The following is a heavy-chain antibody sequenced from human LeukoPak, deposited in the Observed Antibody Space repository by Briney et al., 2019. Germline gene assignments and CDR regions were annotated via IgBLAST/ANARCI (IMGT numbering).Heavy chain of an antibody. CDR3: ARAPYYYDSRDAFDI. CDR2: INHSGST. CDR1: GGSFSGYY. J-gene: IGHJ3*02. V-gene: IGHV4-34*01. Sequence: PSETLSLTCAVYGGSFSGYYWSWIRQPPGKGLEWIGEINHSGSTNYNPSLKSRVTISVDTSKNQFSLKLSSVTAADTAVYYCARAPYYYDSRDAFDIWGQGTMVTVSS. D-gene: IGHD3-22*01.